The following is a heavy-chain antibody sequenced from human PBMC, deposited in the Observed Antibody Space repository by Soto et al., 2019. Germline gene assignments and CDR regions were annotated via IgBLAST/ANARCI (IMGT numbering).Heavy chain of an antibody. Sequence: PWETLSLSCTVSGGSISSYYLRWVRQPPGKGLEWIGYIYYGGSTNYNPSLKSRVTISVDTSKNQFSLKLSSVTAADTAVYYCARVDRDCSGGICYGHTHYYYGLDLWGNGTT. J-gene: IGHJ6*04. V-gene: IGHV4-59*01. CDR3: ARVDRDCSGGICYGHTHYYYGLDL. CDR1: GGSISSYY. CDR2: IYYGGST. D-gene: IGHD2-15*01.